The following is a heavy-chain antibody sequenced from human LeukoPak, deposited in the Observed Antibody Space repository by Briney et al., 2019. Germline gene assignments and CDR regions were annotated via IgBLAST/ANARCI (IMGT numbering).Heavy chain of an antibody. V-gene: IGHV1-18*01. CDR1: GYTFTSYG. CDR2: ISAYNGNT. J-gene: IGHJ3*02. Sequence: GASVKVSCKASGYTFTSYGISWVRQAPGQGLEWMGWISAYNGNTNYAQKLQCRVTMTTDTSTSTAYMELRSLRSDDTAVYYCARDGRINYYSLGINDAFDIWGQGTMVTVSS. CDR3: ARDGRINYYSLGINDAFDI. D-gene: IGHD2-21*01.